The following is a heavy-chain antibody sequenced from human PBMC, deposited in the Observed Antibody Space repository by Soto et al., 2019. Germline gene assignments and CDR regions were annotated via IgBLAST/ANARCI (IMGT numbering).Heavy chain of an antibody. D-gene: IGHD4-17*01. CDR3: ARKMATVTTSWFDP. CDR2: ISAYNGNT. Sequence: GASVKVSCKASGYTFTSYGISWVRQAPGQGLEWMGWISAYNGNTNYAQKLQGRVDMTTDPSTSTAYMELRSLRSDDTAVYYCARKMATVTTSWFDPWGQGTLVTVSS. J-gene: IGHJ5*02. V-gene: IGHV1-18*01. CDR1: GYTFTSYG.